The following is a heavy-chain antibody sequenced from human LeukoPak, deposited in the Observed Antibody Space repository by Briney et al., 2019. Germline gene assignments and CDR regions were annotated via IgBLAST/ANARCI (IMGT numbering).Heavy chain of an antibody. V-gene: IGHV4-59*01. J-gene: IGHJ4*02. CDR3: ARVYGGNSGGYYFDY. CDR2: IYYSGST. CDR1: GGSFSGYY. D-gene: IGHD4-23*01. Sequence: SETLSLTCAVYGGSFSGYYWSWIRQPPGKGLEWIGYIYYSGSTNYNPSLKSRVTISVDTSKNQFSLKLSSVTAADTAVYYCARVYGGNSGGYYFDYWGQGTLVTVSS.